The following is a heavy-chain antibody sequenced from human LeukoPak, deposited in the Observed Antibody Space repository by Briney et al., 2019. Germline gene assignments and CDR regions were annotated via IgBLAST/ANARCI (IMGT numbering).Heavy chain of an antibody. D-gene: IGHD3-22*01. J-gene: IGHJ2*01. Sequence: GESLRLSCEASGFTFSDYRMHWVRQAPGKGLVWVSHTNSDGSSTSYADSVKGRFTISRDNAKNTLYLQMNSLRAEDTAVYYCARVMYYYDSSGYYHYWYFDLWGRGTLVTVSS. CDR2: TNSDGSST. CDR3: ARVMYYYDSSGYYHYWYFDL. V-gene: IGHV3-74*01. CDR1: GFTFSDYR.